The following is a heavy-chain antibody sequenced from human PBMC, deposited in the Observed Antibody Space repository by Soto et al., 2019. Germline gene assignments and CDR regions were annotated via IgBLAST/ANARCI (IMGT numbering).Heavy chain of an antibody. D-gene: IGHD2-15*01. CDR3: ARVYCSGGSCYHYYFDY. V-gene: IGHV1-69*13. J-gene: IGHJ4*02. CDR1: GGTFSSYA. Sequence: SVKVSCKASGGTFSSYAISWVRQAPGQGLEWMGGIIPIFGTANYAQKFQGRVTITADESTSTAYMELSSLRSEDTAVYYCARVYCSGGSCYHYYFDYWGQGTLVTVSS. CDR2: IIPIFGTA.